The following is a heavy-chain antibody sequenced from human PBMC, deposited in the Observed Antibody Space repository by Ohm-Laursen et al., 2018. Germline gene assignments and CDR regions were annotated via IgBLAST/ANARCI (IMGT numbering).Heavy chain of an antibody. CDR1: GVSINGYY. J-gene: IGHJ4*02. V-gene: IGHV4-59*01. D-gene: IGHD3-10*01. CDR3: ARDTGGLDF. Sequence: TLSLTCAVSGVSINGYYWSWIRQPPGKGLEWIGHIYYNENTNYNPSLESRVTISVDTPKNQFSLKLNSVNAADTAVYFCARDTGGLDFWGQGTLVTVSS. CDR2: IYYNENT.